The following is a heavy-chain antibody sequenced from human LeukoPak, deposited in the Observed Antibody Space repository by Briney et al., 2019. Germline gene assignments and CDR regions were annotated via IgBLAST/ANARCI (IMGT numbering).Heavy chain of an antibody. V-gene: IGHV1-69*06. CDR1: GYTFTSYA. J-gene: IGHJ4*02. CDR2: IIPVFGTA. D-gene: IGHD5-24*01. CDR3: ARGEDGFNGRF. Sequence: ASVKVSCKASGYTFTSYAIIWVRQAPGQGLEWMGGIIPVFGTAIYAQKFQVRVTITADKSTSTAYMELRSLRSDDTAVYYCARGEDGFNGRFWGQGSLVSVSS.